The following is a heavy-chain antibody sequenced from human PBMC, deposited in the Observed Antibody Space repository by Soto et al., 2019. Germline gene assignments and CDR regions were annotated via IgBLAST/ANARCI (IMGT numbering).Heavy chain of an antibody. CDR2: ISAYNGNT. V-gene: IGHV1-18*01. J-gene: IGHJ6*02. CDR3: ARDILTGYYPYYYYGMDV. CDR1: GYTFTSYG. D-gene: IGHD3-9*01. Sequence: VASVKVSCKASGYTFTSYGISWVRQAPGQGLEWMGWISAYNGNTNYAQKLQGRVTMTTDTSTSTAYMELRSLRSDDTAVYYCARDILTGYYPYYYYGMDVWGQGTTVTVSS.